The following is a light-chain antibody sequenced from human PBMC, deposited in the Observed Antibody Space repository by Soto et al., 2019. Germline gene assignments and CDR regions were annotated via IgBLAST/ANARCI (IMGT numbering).Light chain of an antibody. CDR3: QQYDTFPWT. CDR1: QILNNW. J-gene: IGKJ1*01. V-gene: IGKV1-5*01. Sequence: DMQMTQSPTSLSASVGDRVTITCRASQILNNWLAWYQQKPGKAPKVLIYDASSLESGVPSRFSGSGSGTEFTLTISSLQPDDFATYYCQQYDTFPWTFGQGTKVDIK. CDR2: DAS.